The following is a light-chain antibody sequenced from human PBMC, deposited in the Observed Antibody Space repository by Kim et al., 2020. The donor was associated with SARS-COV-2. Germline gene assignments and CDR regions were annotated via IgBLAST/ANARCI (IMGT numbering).Light chain of an antibody. CDR2: GAS. CDR3: QQYNNWLAWT. V-gene: IGKV3-15*01. J-gene: IGKJ1*01. CDR1: QSVGSN. Sequence: SPGERVTLSCRASQSVGSNLAWYQQKPGQAPRLLIYGASTRATGLPARFSGSGSGTDFTLTISSLQSEDFAVYYCQQYNNWLAWTFGQGTKVDIK.